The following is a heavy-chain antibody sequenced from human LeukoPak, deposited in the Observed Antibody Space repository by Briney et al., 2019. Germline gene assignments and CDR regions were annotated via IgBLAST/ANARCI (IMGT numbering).Heavy chain of an antibody. D-gene: IGHD3-22*01. J-gene: IGHJ4*02. CDR1: GFTFDDYA. CDR2: ISWNSGSI. V-gene: IGHV3-9*01. CDR3: AKSLDSSGYYYVPDFDY. Sequence: PGRSLRLSCAASGFTFDDYAMHWVRQAPGKGLEWVSGISWNSGSIGYADSVKGRFTISRDNAKNSLYLQMNSLRAEDTAVYYCAKSLDSSGYYYVPDFDYWGQGTLVTVSS.